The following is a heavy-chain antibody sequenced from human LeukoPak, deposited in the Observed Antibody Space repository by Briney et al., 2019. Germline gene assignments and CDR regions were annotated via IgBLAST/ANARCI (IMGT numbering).Heavy chain of an antibody. CDR2: IYTSGST. CDR3: AREYYYDSSGKDAFDI. D-gene: IGHD3-22*01. V-gene: IGHV4-61*02. Sequence: PSQTLSLTCTVSGGSISSGSYYWSWIRQPAGKGLEWIGRIYTSGSTNYNPSLKSRVTISVDTSKNQFSLKLSSVTAADTAVYYCAREYYYDSSGKDAFDIWGQGTMVTVSS. J-gene: IGHJ3*02. CDR1: GGSISSGSYY.